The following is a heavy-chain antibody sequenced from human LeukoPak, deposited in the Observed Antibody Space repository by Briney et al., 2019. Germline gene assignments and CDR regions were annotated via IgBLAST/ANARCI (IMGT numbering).Heavy chain of an antibody. CDR2: MNPNSGNT. J-gene: IGHJ5*02. CDR1: GYTFTGYY. D-gene: IGHD4-17*01. CDR3: ARVGYGDYLRFDP. V-gene: IGHV1-8*02. Sequence: ASVKVSCKASGYTFTGYYMHWVRQATGQGLEWMGWMNPNSGNTGYAQKFQGRVTMTRNTSISTAYMELSSLRSEDTAVYYCARVGYGDYLRFDPWGQGTLVTVSS.